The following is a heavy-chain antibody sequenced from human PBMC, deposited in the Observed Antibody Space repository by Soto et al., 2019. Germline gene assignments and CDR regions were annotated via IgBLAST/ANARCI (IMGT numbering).Heavy chain of an antibody. CDR3: ARGRVVVDATRDVKGDY. CDR1: GGSVSGYY. D-gene: IGHD2-15*01. V-gene: IGHV4-34*01. Sequence: XGTLSLTCAVYGGSVSGYYWSWIRQPPGKGLEWIGEINHSGSTNYNPSLKSRVTISVDTSKNQFSLKLSSVTAADTAVYYCARGRVVVDATRDVKGDYWGQGTLVTVSS. CDR2: INHSGST. J-gene: IGHJ4*02.